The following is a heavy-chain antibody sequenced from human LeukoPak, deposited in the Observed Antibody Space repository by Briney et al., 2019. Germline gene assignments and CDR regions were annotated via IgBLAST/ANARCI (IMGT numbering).Heavy chain of an antibody. Sequence: PSETLSLTCTVSGGCISSGGYYWSWIRQHPGQGLEWIGYIYYSGSTYYNPSLKSRVTISVDTSKNQFSLKLSSVTAADTAVYYCARVGSGYPKRFDYWGQGTLVTVSS. J-gene: IGHJ4*02. D-gene: IGHD5-12*01. CDR1: GGCISSGGYY. CDR3: ARVGSGYPKRFDY. CDR2: IYYSGST. V-gene: IGHV4-31*03.